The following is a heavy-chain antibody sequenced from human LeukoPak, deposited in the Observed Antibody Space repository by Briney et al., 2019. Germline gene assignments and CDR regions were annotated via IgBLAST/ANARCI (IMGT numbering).Heavy chain of an antibody. D-gene: IGHD2-21*02. Sequence: GASVKVSCKASGGTFSSYAISWVRQAPGQGLEWMGGIIPIFGTANYAQKFQGRVTITADESTSTAYMELSSLRSEDTAVYYCARDRLHCGGDCYSGNDAFDIWGQGTMVTVSS. V-gene: IGHV1-69*13. J-gene: IGHJ3*02. CDR1: GGTFSSYA. CDR3: ARDRLHCGGDCYSGNDAFDI. CDR2: IIPIFGTA.